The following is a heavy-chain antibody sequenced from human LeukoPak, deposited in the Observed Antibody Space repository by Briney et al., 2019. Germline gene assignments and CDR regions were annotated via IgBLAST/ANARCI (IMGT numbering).Heavy chain of an antibody. CDR2: TSYDGSNI. J-gene: IGHJ4*02. Sequence: GGSLRLSCAASGFIFSNYAMHWVRQAPGKGLEWVAVTSYDGSNIYYADSAKGRFTISRDNSKNTLYLQMNSLRAEDTAVYYCAKVPKGGYFDYWGQGTLVTVSS. D-gene: IGHD2-2*01. CDR1: GFIFSNYA. V-gene: IGHV3-30-3*01. CDR3: AKVPKGGYFDY.